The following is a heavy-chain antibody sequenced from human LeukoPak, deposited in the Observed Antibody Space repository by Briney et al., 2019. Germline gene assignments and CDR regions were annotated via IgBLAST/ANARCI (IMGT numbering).Heavy chain of an antibody. CDR2: IYPGDSDT. CDR3: ARQYSGYDYYFDY. D-gene: IGHD5-12*01. V-gene: IGHV5-51*01. Sequence: GESLQISCKGSGSNFTNYWIGWVRQMPGKGLEWMGIIYPGDSDTRYSPSFQGQVTISADKSISTAYLQWSSLKASDTAMYYCARQYSGYDYYFDYWGQGTLVTVSS. J-gene: IGHJ4*02. CDR1: GSNFTNYW.